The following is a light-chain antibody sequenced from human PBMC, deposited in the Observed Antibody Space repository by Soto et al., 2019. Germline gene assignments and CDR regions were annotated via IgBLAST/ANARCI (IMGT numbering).Light chain of an antibody. CDR2: AAS. V-gene: IGKV1-5*01. Sequence: DIQMTQSPSTLSASVGDRVTITCRASRSISTWLARYQQQPGKAPKLLIYAASSLESGVPSRFSGSGSGTEFTLTISSLQPDDFATYYCQQYNGYSWTFGQGTKVDI. CDR3: QQYNGYSWT. J-gene: IGKJ1*01. CDR1: RSISTW.